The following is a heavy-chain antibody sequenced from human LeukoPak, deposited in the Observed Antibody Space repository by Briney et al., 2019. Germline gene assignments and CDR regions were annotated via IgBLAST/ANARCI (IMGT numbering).Heavy chain of an antibody. Sequence: SETLSLTCVVSGGSISSSSYYWAWIRQPPGKGLEWLGSIYHRGSTYYSPSLKSRLTMSVNTSKNQFSLKLSSLTAADTAVYYCARLRSNYYQSTGYFDNWGQGTLVTVSS. D-gene: IGHD3-22*01. J-gene: IGHJ4*02. CDR2: IYHRGST. V-gene: IGHV4-39*01. CDR3: ARLRSNYYQSTGYFDN. CDR1: GGSISSSSYY.